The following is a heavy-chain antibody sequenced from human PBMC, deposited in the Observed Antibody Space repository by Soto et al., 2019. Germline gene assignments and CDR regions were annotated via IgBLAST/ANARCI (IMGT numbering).Heavy chain of an antibody. CDR3: ARGYFDSGHGYDL. CDR2: IYPGDHET. CDR1: GYTFSNFW. Sequence: GESLKISCQSSGYTFSNFWIGWVRQLPGKGLEWMRIIYPGDHETKTSPSFQGHVSLSVDNSINTVYLQWTSLKTTDTGIYFCARGYFDSGHGYDLWGQGTLVTVSS. V-gene: IGHV5-51*01. D-gene: IGHD3-10*01. J-gene: IGHJ5*02.